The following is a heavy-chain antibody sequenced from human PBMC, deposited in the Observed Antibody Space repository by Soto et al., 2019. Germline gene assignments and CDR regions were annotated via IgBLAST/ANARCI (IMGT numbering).Heavy chain of an antibody. J-gene: IGHJ4*02. CDR1: GFTFSSYG. D-gene: IGHD6-13*01. CDR3: ARDVTAGTGYFDY. V-gene: IGHV3-33*01. CDR2: IWYDGSNK. Sequence: GGSLRLSCAASGFTFSSYGMHWVRQAPGKGLEWVAVIWYDGSNKYYADSVKGRFTISRDNSKNTLYLQMNSLRAEDTAVYYCARDVTAGTGYFDYWGQGTLVTVSS.